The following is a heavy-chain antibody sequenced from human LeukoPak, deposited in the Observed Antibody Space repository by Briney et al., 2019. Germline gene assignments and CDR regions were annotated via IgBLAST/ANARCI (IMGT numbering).Heavy chain of an antibody. CDR3: VKHRGQTYGFVSDC. Sequence: QAGRSLRLSCAASGFTFSSYGMHWVRQAPGKGLEWVAVISYDGSNKYYADSVKGRFTISRDNSKNTLYLQMNSLRDEDTAVYFCVKHRGQTYGFVSDCWGQGTLVTVSS. CDR1: GFTFSSYG. CDR2: ISYDGSNK. J-gene: IGHJ4*02. D-gene: IGHD2-2*03. V-gene: IGHV3-30*18.